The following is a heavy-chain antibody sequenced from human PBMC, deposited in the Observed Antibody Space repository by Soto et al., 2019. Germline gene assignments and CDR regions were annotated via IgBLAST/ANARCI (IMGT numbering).Heavy chain of an antibody. V-gene: IGHV4-30-4*01. CDR2: IYYSGST. CDR1: GGSISSGDYY. D-gene: IGHD6-6*01. J-gene: IGHJ4*02. Sequence: SETLSLTCTVSGGSISSGDYYWSWIRQPPGKGLEWIGYIYYSGSTYYNPSLKSRVTISVDTSKNQFSLKLSSVTAADTAVYYCARPRSSSSILDYWGQGTLVTVSS. CDR3: ARPRSSSSILDY.